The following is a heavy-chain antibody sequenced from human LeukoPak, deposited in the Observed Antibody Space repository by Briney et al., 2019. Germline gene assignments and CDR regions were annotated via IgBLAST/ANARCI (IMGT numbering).Heavy chain of an antibody. CDR1: GFTVSSDS. CDR2: IYSGGST. J-gene: IGHJ4*02. CDR3: RDPFDH. V-gene: IGHV3-53*05. Sequence: GGSLRLSCTVSGFTVSSDSMSWVRQAPGKGLEWVSFIYSGGSTHYSDSVKGRFTISRDNSKNTLYLQMNSLRAEDTAVYYCRDPFDHWGQGTLVTVSS.